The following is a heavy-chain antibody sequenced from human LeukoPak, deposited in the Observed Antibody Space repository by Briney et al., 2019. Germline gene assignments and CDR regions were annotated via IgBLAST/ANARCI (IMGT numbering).Heavy chain of an antibody. J-gene: IGHJ4*02. CDR3: TRVDYYYDSGSYWPFDY. Sequence: HPGGSLRLSCAASGFTFSSYSMNWVRQAPGKGLEWVGFVRSKAYGGTTEYAASVKGRFSISRDDSKTIAYLQMNSLKTDDTAVYYCTRVDYYYDSGSYWPFDYWGQGTLVTVSS. CDR1: GFTFSSYS. V-gene: IGHV3-49*04. D-gene: IGHD3-10*01. CDR2: VRSKAYGGTT.